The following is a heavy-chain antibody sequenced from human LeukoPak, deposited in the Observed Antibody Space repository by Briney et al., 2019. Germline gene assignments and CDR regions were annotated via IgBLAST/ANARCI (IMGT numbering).Heavy chain of an antibody. J-gene: IGHJ5*02. V-gene: IGHV4-34*01. CDR3: ARASLGYCSSTSCYNCFDP. CDR2: INHSGST. D-gene: IGHD2-2*01. CDR1: GGSFSGYY. Sequence: SETLSLTCAVYGGSFSGYYWSWIRQPPGKGLEWIGEINHSGSTNYNPSLKSRVTISVDTSKNQFSLKLSSVTAADTAVYYCARASLGYCSSTSCYNCFDPWGQGTLVTVSS.